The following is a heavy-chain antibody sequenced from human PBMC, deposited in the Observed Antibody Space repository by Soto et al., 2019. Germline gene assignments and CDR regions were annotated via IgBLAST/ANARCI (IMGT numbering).Heavy chain of an antibody. D-gene: IGHD4-17*01. V-gene: IGHV1-69*12. CDR2: IIPIFGTA. CDR3: ARDLYGDYGGQNWFDP. J-gene: IGHJ5*02. CDR1: GGTFSSYA. Sequence: QVQLVQSGAEVKKPGSSVKVSCKASGGTFSSYAISWVRQAPGQGLEWMGGIIPIFGTANYAQKFQGRVTITADESTSTAYMELSSLRSDDTAVYYCARDLYGDYGGQNWFDPWGQGTLVTVSS.